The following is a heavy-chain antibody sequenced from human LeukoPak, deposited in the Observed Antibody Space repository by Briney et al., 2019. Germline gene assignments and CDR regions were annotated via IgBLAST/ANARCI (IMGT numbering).Heavy chain of an antibody. V-gene: IGHV1-69*04. CDR3: AREVVDWNDVPCFDY. CDR1: GGTFSSYA. J-gene: IGHJ4*02. Sequence: ASVKVSCKASGGTFSSYAIIWVRQAPGQGLEWMGRIIPILGIANYAQKFQGRVTITADKSTSTAYMELSSLRSEDTAVYYCAREVVDWNDVPCFDYWGQGTLVTVSS. D-gene: IGHD1-1*01. CDR2: IIPILGIA.